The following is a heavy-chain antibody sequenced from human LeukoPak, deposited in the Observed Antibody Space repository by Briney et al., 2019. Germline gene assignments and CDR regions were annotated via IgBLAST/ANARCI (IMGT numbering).Heavy chain of an antibody. CDR1: GGSISSSSYY. J-gene: IGHJ4*02. CDR3: ARDPSGGSYLDYFDY. D-gene: IGHD1-26*01. Sequence: PSETLSLTCTVSGGSISSSSYYWGWIRQPPGKGLEWIGSIYYSGSTYYNPSLKSRVTISVDTSKSQFSLKLSSVTAADTAVYYCARDPSGGSYLDYFDYWGQGTLVTVSS. V-gene: IGHV4-39*07. CDR2: IYYSGST.